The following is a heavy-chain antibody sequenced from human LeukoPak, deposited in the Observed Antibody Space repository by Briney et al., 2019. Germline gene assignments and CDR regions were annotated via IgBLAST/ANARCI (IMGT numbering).Heavy chain of an antibody. CDR2: ISSTSASM. D-gene: IGHD3-10*01. CDR3: VRDYYGSGSYSPFDY. Sequence: GGSLRLSCTASGFTFTNSTMNWVRQAPGKGLEWVSSISSTSASMYYADSVWGRFTLSRDNAKHSLYLQMNSLGVEDTAVYYCVRDYYGSGSYSPFDYWGQGTLVTVSS. V-gene: IGHV3-21*06. J-gene: IGHJ4*02. CDR1: GFTFTNST.